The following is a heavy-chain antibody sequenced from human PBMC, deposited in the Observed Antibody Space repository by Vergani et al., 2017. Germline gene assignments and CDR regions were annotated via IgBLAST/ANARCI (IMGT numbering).Heavy chain of an antibody. Sequence: EVQLLESGGGLVQPGGSLRLSCAASGFTFSSYAMSWVRQAPGKGLEWVSAISGSGGSTYYADSVKGRFTISRDNSKNTLYLQMNRLRAEDTAVYYCAKARGITIFGVVIIEPDYWGQGTLVTVSS. CDR3: AKARGITIFGVVIIEPDY. CDR2: ISGSGGST. D-gene: IGHD3-3*01. J-gene: IGHJ4*02. V-gene: IGHV3-23*01. CDR1: GFTFSSYA.